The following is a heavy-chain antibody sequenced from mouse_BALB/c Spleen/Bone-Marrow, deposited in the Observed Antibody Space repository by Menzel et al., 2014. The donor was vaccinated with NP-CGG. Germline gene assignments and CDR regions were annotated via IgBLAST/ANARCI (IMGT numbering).Heavy chain of an antibody. CDR3: ARRIGKAMDY. J-gene: IGHJ4*01. CDR1: GYSITSDYA. V-gene: IGHV3-2*02. D-gene: IGHD1-1*01. CDR2: ISYSGST. Sequence: EVKLMESGPGLGKPSQSLSLTCTVTGYSITSDYAWNWIRQFPGNKLEWMGYISYSGSTSYNSSLKSRISITRDTSKNQFFLQLNSVTTEDTATYYCARRIGKAMDYWGQGTSVTVSS.